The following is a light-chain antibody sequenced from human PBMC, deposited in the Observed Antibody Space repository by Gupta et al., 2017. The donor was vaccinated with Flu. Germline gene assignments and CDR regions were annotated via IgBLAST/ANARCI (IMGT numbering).Light chain of an antibody. CDR2: GAS. J-gene: IGKJ2*01. CDR3: QHEVSSPYT. Sequence: EIVLTQSPGTLSLSPGERATLSCRASQSVSSNLLAWYQQKSGQPPRLLIYGASSRATGIPDRFSGSGSGTEFTLTLSRLEPEDFAVYYCQHEVSSPYTFGQGTKLEIK. V-gene: IGKV3-20*01. CDR1: QSVSSNL.